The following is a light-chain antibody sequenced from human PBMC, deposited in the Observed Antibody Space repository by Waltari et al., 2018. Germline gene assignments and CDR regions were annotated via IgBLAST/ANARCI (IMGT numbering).Light chain of an antibody. CDR1: QSIGRS. Sequence: EIVLTQSPGTLSLSLGDRATLSCRASQSIGRSVVWYQQRPGQAPRLLIYDISRRATGIPDRFSGSGYGTDFSLTINRLEPEDFAVYYCQKYERLPATFGQGTTVEIK. J-gene: IGKJ1*01. CDR2: DIS. CDR3: QKYERLPAT. V-gene: IGKV3-20*01.